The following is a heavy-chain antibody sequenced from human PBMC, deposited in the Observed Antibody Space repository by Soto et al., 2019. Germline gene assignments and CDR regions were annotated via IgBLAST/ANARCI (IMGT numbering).Heavy chain of an antibody. Sequence: GESLKISRQCSGYTFSNFWIGWVRQLPGKGLEWMGIIYPGDHETRYSPSFHGKVTISADKSINTAYLQWNSLEASDTAFYFCARSPRSSPYFDYWGQGAQVTVSS. CDR3: ARSPRSSPYFDY. CDR2: IYPGDHET. CDR1: GYTFSNFW. D-gene: IGHD6-13*01. J-gene: IGHJ4*02. V-gene: IGHV5-51*01.